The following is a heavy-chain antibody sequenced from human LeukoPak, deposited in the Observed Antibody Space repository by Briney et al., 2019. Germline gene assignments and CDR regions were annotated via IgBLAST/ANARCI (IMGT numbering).Heavy chain of an antibody. CDR1: GFTFSSYA. D-gene: IGHD3-9*01. J-gene: IGHJ4*02. V-gene: IGHV3-23*01. Sequence: GGSLRLSCAASGFTFSSYAMSWVRQAPGKGLEWVSAISGSGGSTYHADSVKGRFTISRDNSKNTLYLQMNSLRAEDTAVYYCAKDLSYDILTGLSEGYFDYWGQGTLVTVSS. CDR2: ISGSGGST. CDR3: AKDLSYDILTGLSEGYFDY.